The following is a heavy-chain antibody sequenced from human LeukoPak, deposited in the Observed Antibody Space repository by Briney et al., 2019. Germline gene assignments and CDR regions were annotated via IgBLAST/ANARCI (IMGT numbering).Heavy chain of an antibody. V-gene: IGHV1-8*01. D-gene: IGHD1-26*01. J-gene: IGHJ6*02. Sequence: ASVKVSFKASGYTFTSYDINWVRQATGQGLEWMGWMNPNSGNTGYAQKFQGRVTMTRNTSISTAYMELSSLRSEDTAVYYCARINSGSYYYYYYGMDVWGQGTTVTVSS. CDR1: GYTFTSYD. CDR2: MNPNSGNT. CDR3: ARINSGSYYYYYYGMDV.